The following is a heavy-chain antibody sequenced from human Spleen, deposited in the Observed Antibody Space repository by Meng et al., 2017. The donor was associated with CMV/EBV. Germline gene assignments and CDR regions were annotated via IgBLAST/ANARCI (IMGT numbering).Heavy chain of an antibody. Sequence: GGSLRLSCAASGFTYIAYGIHWVRQAPGKGLEWVAHIKEDASERYHVDSVKGRFTISRDNAKNSLYLQMNGLRVEDTAVYYCARDPNLMDVWGQGTTVTVSS. CDR1: GFTYIAYG. CDR2: IKEDASER. J-gene: IGHJ6*02. V-gene: IGHV3-7*01. CDR3: ARDPNLMDV.